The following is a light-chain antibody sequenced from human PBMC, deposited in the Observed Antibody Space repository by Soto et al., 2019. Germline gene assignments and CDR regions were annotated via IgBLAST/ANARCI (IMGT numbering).Light chain of an antibody. V-gene: IGKV3-11*01. CDR1: QSVSTY. J-gene: IGKJ1*01. CDR3: QHRKNWPQT. CDR2: DAF. Sequence: ENFFSQAPAPPSFFPRGKATPPFQASQSVSTYLAWYQQKPGQAPRLLIYDAFNRASGIPARFSGSGSGTAFTLTISNLEPEDFAVYYCQHRKNWPQTFGQGTKV.